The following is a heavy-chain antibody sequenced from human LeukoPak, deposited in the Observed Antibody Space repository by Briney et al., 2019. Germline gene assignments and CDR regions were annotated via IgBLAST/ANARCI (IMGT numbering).Heavy chain of an antibody. J-gene: IGHJ5*02. D-gene: IGHD1-26*01. CDR1: GYSISSGYY. CDR3: ARIRGSRNWFDP. Sequence: SETLSLTCAVSGYSISSGYYWSWIRQPPGKGLEWIGEINHSGSTNYNPSLKSRVTISVDTSKNQFSLKLSSVTAADTAVYYCARIRGSRNWFDPWGQGTLVTVSS. V-gene: IGHV4-34*01. CDR2: INHSGST.